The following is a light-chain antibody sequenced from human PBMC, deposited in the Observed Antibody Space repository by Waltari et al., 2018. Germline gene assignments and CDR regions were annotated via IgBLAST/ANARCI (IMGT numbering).Light chain of an antibody. V-gene: IGKV1-5*03. Sequence: DIQMTQSPSTLSASVGDPITLTCRASQRISTWLAWYQQRPGKAPKLLIYKASTLQSGVPFRFSGSGSGTDFTLTIVNLQPEDVATYYCQQYGSYPFTFGGGAKVEI. J-gene: IGKJ4*01. CDR1: QRISTW. CDR2: KAS. CDR3: QQYGSYPFT.